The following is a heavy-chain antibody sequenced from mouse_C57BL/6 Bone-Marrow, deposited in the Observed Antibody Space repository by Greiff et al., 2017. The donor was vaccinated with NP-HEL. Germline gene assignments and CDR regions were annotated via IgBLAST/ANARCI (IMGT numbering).Heavy chain of an antibody. CDR1: GYTFTDYY. Sequence: QVQLQQSGAELVRPGASVKLSCKASGYTFTDYYINWVKQRPGQGLEWIARIYPGSGNTYYNEKFKGKATLTAEKSSSTAYMQLSSLTSEDSAVYFCARDYDYGGYWGQGTTLTVSS. D-gene: IGHD2-4*01. CDR3: ARDYDYGGY. J-gene: IGHJ2*01. CDR2: IYPGSGNT. V-gene: IGHV1-76*01.